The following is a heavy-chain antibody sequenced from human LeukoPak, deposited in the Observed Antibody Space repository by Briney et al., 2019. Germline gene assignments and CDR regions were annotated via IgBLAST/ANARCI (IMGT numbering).Heavy chain of an antibody. D-gene: IGHD5-24*01. CDR3: ARGDGSYFDY. J-gene: IGHJ4*02. CDR1: GYTFTGHY. Sequence: GASVKVSCKASGYTFTGHYMHWVRQAPGQGLEWMGWINPNSGGTNSAQNFQGRVTMTRDTSISTAYMELSSLRSDDTAVYYCARGDGSYFDYWGQGTLVTVSS. CDR2: INPNSGGT. V-gene: IGHV1-2*02.